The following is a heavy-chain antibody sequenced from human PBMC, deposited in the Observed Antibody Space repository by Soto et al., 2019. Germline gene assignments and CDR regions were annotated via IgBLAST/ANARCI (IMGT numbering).Heavy chain of an antibody. Sequence: QVQLQESGPGLVKPSQTLSLTCTVSGGSFSSGGYFWNWIRQHPGKGLEWIGYTYYSGGTYYNPSLKSRVTISVDTSKNQFSLKLSSVTAADTAVYYCAREPSIWGQGTLVTVSS. V-gene: IGHV4-31*03. CDR1: GGSFSSGGYF. CDR3: AREPSI. J-gene: IGHJ4*02. CDR2: TYYSGGT.